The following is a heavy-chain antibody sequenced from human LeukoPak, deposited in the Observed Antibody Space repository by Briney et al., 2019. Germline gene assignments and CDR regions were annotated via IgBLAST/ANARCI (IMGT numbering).Heavy chain of an antibody. CDR2: ISGSGGST. V-gene: IGHV3-23*01. D-gene: IGHD3-22*01. J-gene: IGHJ4*02. Sequence: PGRSLRLSCAASGFTFDDYAMHWVRQAPGKGLEWVSGISGSGGSTYYADSVKGRFTISRDNSKNTLYLQMNSLRAEDTAGYYCAKERSMIVVYLGDYWGQGTLVTVSS. CDR1: GFTFDDYA. CDR3: AKERSMIVVYLGDY.